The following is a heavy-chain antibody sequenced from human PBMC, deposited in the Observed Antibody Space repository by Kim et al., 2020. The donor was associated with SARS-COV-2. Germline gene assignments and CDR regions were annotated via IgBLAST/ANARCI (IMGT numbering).Heavy chain of an antibody. D-gene: IGHD3-10*01. CDR1: GGSFSGYY. CDR3: ARNTMVRGVIHAFDI. Sequence: SETLSLTCAVYGGSFSGYYWSWIRQPPGKGLEWIGEINHSGSTNYNPSLKSRVTISVDTSKNQFSLKLSSVTAADTAVYYCARNTMVRGVIHAFDIWCQG. J-gene: IGHJ3*02. CDR2: INHSGST. V-gene: IGHV4-34*01.